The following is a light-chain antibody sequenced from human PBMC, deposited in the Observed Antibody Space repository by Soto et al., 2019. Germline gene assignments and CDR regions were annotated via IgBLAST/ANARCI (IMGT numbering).Light chain of an antibody. CDR3: QQYENLPT. V-gene: IGKV1-33*01. CDR1: QNINNY. Sequence: DIQMTQTPSSLSASVGYRSTXXCQESQNINNYLNWYQQKPGRAPKLLIYDASNLEAGVPSRFRGSGSGTDFTFTISRLQPEDIATYYCQQYENLPTFGQGTRLEIK. J-gene: IGKJ5*01. CDR2: DAS.